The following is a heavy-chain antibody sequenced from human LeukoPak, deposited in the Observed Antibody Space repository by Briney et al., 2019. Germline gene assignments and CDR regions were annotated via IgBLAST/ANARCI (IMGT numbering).Heavy chain of an antibody. J-gene: IGHJ4*02. Sequence: GGSLKLSCAASGFTFSGSAMHWVRQAPGKGLEWVGRISSKGNSYATAYAASVKGRFTIYRDDSRNTAYLQMNSLKTEDTAVYYCTGQEYTSSPGDYWGQGTLVTVSS. D-gene: IGHD6-6*01. V-gene: IGHV3-73*01. CDR2: ISSKGNSYAT. CDR1: GFTFSGSA. CDR3: TGQEYTSSPGDY.